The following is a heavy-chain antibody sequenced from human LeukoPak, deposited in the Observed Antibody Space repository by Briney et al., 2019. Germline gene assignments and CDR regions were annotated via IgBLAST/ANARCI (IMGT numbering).Heavy chain of an antibody. CDR3: ARSRGYSYGTTFLDY. J-gene: IGHJ4*02. V-gene: IGHV4-59*08. CDR2: IDHSGST. D-gene: IGHD5-18*01. CDR1: GGSISSYY. Sequence: SETLSLTCTVSGGSISSYYWNWIRQPPGKGLEWIGYIDHSGSTNYNPSLKSRVTISVDTSKNQFSLKLSSVTAADTAVYYCARSRGYSYGTTFLDYWGQGTLVTVSS.